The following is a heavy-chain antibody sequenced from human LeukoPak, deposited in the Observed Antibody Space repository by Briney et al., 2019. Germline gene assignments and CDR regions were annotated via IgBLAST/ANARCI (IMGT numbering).Heavy chain of an antibody. CDR3: ARAPIRDSSRSINGLDY. Sequence: SDTLSLTCTVSGGSIGSSSYYWGWIRQPPGKGLEWIGSIYYSGSTYYNPSLRSRVTISVDTSKNQFSLKLSSVTAADTAVYYCARAPIRDSSRSINGLDYWGQGTLVTVPS. D-gene: IGHD6-19*01. V-gene: IGHV4-39*07. CDR1: GGSIGSSSYY. CDR2: IYYSGST. J-gene: IGHJ4*02.